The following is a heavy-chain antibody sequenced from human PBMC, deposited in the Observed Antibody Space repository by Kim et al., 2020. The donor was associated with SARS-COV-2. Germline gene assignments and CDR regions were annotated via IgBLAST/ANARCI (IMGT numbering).Heavy chain of an antibody. D-gene: IGHD3-9*01. V-gene: IGHV3-7*01. CDR3: ATYYDALTGCGRSFAI. Sequence: GGSLRLSCAASAFNFNRHWMLWVRQAPGKGLEWVADISLDGSAKYYLDSVKGRFTISRDNAENSLFLQMNSLRADDTAVYYCATYYDALTGCGRSFAIWGQGALVTVSS. CDR1: AFNFNRHW. J-gene: IGHJ3*02. CDR2: ISLDGSAK.